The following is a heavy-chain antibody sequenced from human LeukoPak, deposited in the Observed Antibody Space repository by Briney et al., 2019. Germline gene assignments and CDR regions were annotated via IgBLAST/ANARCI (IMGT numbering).Heavy chain of an antibody. D-gene: IGHD4-17*01. CDR3: AREDPQTTVPEGMDV. CDR2: IYYSGTT. V-gene: IGHV4-59*01. J-gene: IGHJ6*02. CDR1: GGSISHYY. Sequence: SETLSLTCTVSGGSISHYYWSWIRQSPGKGLEWIGYIYYSGTTNYNPSLKSRVTISVNTSRNQFSLQLRSVTAADTAVYYCAREDPQTTVPEGMDVWGQGTTVIVSS.